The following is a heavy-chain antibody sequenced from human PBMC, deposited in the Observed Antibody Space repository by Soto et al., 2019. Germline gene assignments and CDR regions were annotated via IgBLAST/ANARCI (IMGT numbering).Heavy chain of an antibody. D-gene: IGHD5-18*01. CDR3: ARDFYGGYTYGPGDY. J-gene: IGHJ4*02. Sequence: GGSLRLSYAASGFMFSAYWMSWVRQAPGKGLEWVANIHGDGGKIYYVDSVKGRFTISRDNAKRSLYLQMNSLRAEDTAVYYCARDFYGGYTYGPGDYWGQGALVTVSS. V-gene: IGHV3-7*01. CDR1: GFMFSAYW. CDR2: IHGDGGKI.